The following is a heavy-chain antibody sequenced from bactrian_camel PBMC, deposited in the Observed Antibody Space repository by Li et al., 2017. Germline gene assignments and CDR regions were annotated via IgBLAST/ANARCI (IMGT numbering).Heavy chain of an antibody. V-gene: IGHV3S57*01. D-gene: IGHD2*01. CDR1: GRTYIKWC. CDR2: IDAGGTT. Sequence: HVQLVESGGGSVQAGGSLRLSCAASGRTYIKWCMGWFRQAPEKAREGIATIDAGGTTTYTESVEGRFTISRDNRKNTLTLQMDSLKPEDTAVYYCAARDGAFCYKMDNYKYWGQGTQVTVS. CDR3: AARDGAFCYKMDNYKY. J-gene: IGHJ4*01.